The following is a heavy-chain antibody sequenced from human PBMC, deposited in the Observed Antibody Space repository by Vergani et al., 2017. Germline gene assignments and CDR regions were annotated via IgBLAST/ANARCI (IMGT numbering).Heavy chain of an antibody. CDR3: ARSVMIVVVIKQGGAFDI. CDR1: GYTFTSYG. J-gene: IGHJ3*02. D-gene: IGHD3-22*01. V-gene: IGHV1-18*04. CDR2: ISAYNGNT. Sequence: QVQLVQSGAEVKKPGASVKVSCKASGYTFTSYGISWVRQAPGQGLEWMGWISAYNGNTNYAQKLQGRVTMTTDTSTSTAYMELRSLRSDDTAVYYWARSVMIVVVIKQGGAFDIWGQGTMVTVSS.